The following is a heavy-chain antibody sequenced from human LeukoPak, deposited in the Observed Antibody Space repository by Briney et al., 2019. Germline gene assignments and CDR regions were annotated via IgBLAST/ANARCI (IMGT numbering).Heavy chain of an antibody. CDR1: GFSFSACA. CDR3: ARDKGSGSSPLGFAF. D-gene: IGHD3-10*01. Sequence: GGSLRLSCAASGFSFSACALHWVRQAPGKGLEWVAVISYDGSNKYYADSVKGRFTISRDNSKNTLYLQMNSLRAEDTAVYYCARDKGSGSSPLGFAFWGQGALVTVSS. J-gene: IGHJ4*02. CDR2: ISYDGSNK. V-gene: IGHV3-30*03.